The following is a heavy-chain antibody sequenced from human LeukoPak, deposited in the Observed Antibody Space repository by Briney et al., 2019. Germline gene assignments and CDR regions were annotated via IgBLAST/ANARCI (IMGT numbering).Heavy chain of an antibody. J-gene: IGHJ5*02. CDR3: ARGRVMDNWNGGHWFDP. CDR1: VKSLKGSY. V-gene: IGHV4-34*01. CDR2: INDSGST. D-gene: IGHD1-20*01. Sequence: SETLSLTCAVYVKSLKGSYSSWIRHPPGKGLEWIGQINDSGSTNYNPSLKSRVTISLDTPKKQFSLRLSSVTAADTAVFYCARGRVMDNWNGGHWFDPWGRGTLVIVSS.